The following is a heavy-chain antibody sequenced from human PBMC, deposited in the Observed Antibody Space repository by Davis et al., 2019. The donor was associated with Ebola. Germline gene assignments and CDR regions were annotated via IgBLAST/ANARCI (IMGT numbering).Heavy chain of an antibody. Sequence: SETLSLTCTVSGGSISNYYWSWIRQPPGKGLEWIGYIYYSGSTNYNPSFKSRVTISVDTSKNQFSLKLSSVTAADTAVYYCARSNFWSGFDYWGQGTLVTVSS. CDR1: GGSISNYY. CDR3: ARSNFWSGFDY. CDR2: IYYSGST. J-gene: IGHJ4*02. V-gene: IGHV4-59*08. D-gene: IGHD3-3*01.